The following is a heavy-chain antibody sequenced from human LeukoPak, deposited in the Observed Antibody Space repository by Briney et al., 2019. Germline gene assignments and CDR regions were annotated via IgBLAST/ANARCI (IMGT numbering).Heavy chain of an antibody. Sequence: SETLSLTCTVSGDFLRGYYWSWFRQPPGRTLEWIGFIHSTGLTDYNPSLKSRVTMSLDSSKNQFSLELSSVTAADTAVYYCARYRGGRFSESYCDYWGQGTLVTVSS. CDR1: GDFLRGYY. CDR2: IHSTGLT. CDR3: ARYRGGRFSESYCDY. D-gene: IGHD1-26*01. J-gene: IGHJ4*02. V-gene: IGHV4-59*08.